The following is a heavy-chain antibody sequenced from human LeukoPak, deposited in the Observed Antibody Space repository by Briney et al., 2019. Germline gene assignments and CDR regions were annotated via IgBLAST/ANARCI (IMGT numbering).Heavy chain of an antibody. Sequence: SETLSLTCTVSGGSISSYYWSWIRQPPGKGLEWIGYIYYSGSTNYNPSLKSRVTLSVDTSKNQFSLKLSSVTAADTAVYYCARDGGMAFDICGQGTMVTVSS. D-gene: IGHD2-15*01. CDR3: ARDGGMAFDI. V-gene: IGHV4-59*01. CDR2: IYYSGST. J-gene: IGHJ3*02. CDR1: GGSISSYY.